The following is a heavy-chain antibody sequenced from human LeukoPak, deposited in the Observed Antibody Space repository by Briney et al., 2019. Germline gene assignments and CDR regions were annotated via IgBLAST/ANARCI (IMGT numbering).Heavy chain of an antibody. Sequence: SETLSLLRTVSGGSLRRCYWGWARHPPGKGLVWIGSHYYSWITYLNPSLQSRVTVYVGPSQKQISLKLSSVTAADTAVYYCARLHYGGNYGYYYYYMDVWGKGTTVTVSS. D-gene: IGHD4-23*01. J-gene: IGHJ6*03. V-gene: IGHV4-39*01. CDR3: ARLHYGGNYGYYYYYMDV. CDR2: HYYSWIT. CDR1: GGSLRRCY.